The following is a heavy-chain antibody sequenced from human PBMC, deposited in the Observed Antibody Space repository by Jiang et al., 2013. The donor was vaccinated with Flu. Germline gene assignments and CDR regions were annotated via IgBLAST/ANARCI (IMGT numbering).Heavy chain of an antibody. Sequence: RTYYRSKWYNDYAVSVKSRITINPDTSKNQFSLQLNSVTPEDTAVYYCARGYESGSYSFFDYWGQGTLVTVSS. J-gene: IGHJ4*02. D-gene: IGHD1-26*01. CDR3: ARGYESGSYSFFDY. CDR2: TYYRSKWYN. V-gene: IGHV6-1*01.